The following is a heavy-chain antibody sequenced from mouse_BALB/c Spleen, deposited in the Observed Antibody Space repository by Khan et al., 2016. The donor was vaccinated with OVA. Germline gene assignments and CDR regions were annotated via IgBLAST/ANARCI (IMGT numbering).Heavy chain of an antibody. V-gene: IGHV1-77*01. D-gene: IGHD1-2*01. CDR2: IYPGSGDT. Sequence: QVQLKQSGAELARPGASVKLSCKTSDYTFTDYYINWVKQRTGQGLEWIGEIYPGSGDTYYNERFKGKDTLNADKSSSTADKQLSSLTSETSAVYFCARSNSFGYTFAYSDQGTLVTVSA. J-gene: IGHJ3*01. CDR3: ARSNSFGYTFAY. CDR1: DYTFTDYY.